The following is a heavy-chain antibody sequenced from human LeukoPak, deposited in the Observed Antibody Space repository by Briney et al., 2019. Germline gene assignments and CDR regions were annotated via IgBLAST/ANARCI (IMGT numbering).Heavy chain of an antibody. J-gene: IGHJ1*01. CDR1: GFTFSSYA. Sequence: GGSLRLSCAASGFTFSSYAMSWVRQAPAKGLEWVSTISGSGAYTYYADSVKGRFTISRDNSKNTLYLQMNSLRGEDTAVYYCAKYFASGSYYKLPHWGQGTLVTVSS. D-gene: IGHD3-10*01. CDR2: ISGSGAYT. CDR3: AKYFASGSYYKLPH. V-gene: IGHV3-23*01.